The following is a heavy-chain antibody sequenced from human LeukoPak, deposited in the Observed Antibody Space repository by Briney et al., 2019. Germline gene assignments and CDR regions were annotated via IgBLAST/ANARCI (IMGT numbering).Heavy chain of an antibody. CDR2: ISGSGGST. V-gene: IGHV3-23*01. J-gene: IGHJ6*03. CDR3: AKNTISGGHYQYYMDV. CDR1: GFTFSSYA. D-gene: IGHD3-16*02. Sequence: GGSLRLSCAASGFTFSSYAMSWVRQAPGKGLEWVSAISGSGGSTYYADSVKGRFTISRDNSKNTLFLQMNSLRAEDTAVYYCAKNTISGGHYQYYMDVWGKGTTVTVSS.